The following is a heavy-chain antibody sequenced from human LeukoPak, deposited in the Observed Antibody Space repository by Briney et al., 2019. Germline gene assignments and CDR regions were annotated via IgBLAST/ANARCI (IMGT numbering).Heavy chain of an antibody. CDR1: GYTFTSYA. J-gene: IGHJ4*02. Sequence: ASVKVSCKASGYTFTSYAMHWVRQAPGQRLEWMGWINAGNGNTKYSQKFQGRVTITRDTSASTAYMELSSLRSEDTAVYYCARDYSGSYYRNTFDYWGQGTLVTVSS. CDR2: INAGNGNT. CDR3: ARDYSGSYYRNTFDY. D-gene: IGHD1-26*01. V-gene: IGHV1-3*01.